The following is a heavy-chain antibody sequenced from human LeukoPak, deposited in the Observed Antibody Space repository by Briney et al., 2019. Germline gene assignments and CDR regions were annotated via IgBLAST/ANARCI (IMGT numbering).Heavy chain of an antibody. Sequence: GRSLRLSCAASGFTFSSYAMHWVRQAPGKGLEWVAVISYDGSNKYYADSVKGRFTISRDNSKNTLYLQMNSLRAEDTAVYYCARDGGYGDYGPNYYYYYGMDVWSKGTTVTVSS. CDR1: GFTFSSYA. CDR2: ISYDGSNK. V-gene: IGHV3-30*04. J-gene: IGHJ6*04. D-gene: IGHD4-17*01. CDR3: ARDGGYGDYGPNYYYYYGMDV.